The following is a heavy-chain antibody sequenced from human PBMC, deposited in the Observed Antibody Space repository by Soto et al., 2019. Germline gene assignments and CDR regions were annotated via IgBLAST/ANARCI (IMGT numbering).Heavy chain of an antibody. Sequence: GGSLRLSCAASGITFISYWMHWVRQVPGKGLVWVAHINSDGSTTTYADSVKGRLTISRDNAKSTLDLQMNRLRAEDTAVYYCARGSVGANFDYWGQGTLVTVSS. CDR3: ARGSVGANFDY. CDR1: GITFISYW. D-gene: IGHD1-26*01. J-gene: IGHJ4*02. V-gene: IGHV3-74*03. CDR2: INSDGSTT.